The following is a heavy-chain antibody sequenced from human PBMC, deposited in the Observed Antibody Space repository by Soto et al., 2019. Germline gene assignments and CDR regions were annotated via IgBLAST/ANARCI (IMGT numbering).Heavy chain of an antibody. D-gene: IGHD3-16*01. CDR2: ISVYNGNT. J-gene: IGHJ4*02. CDR3: ARNASGGFDS. CDR1: GYTFSCSS. V-gene: IGHV1-18*01. Sequence: QVQLVQSGAQVKKPGASVKVSCKASGYTFSCSSISWVRQAPGQGLECMGWISVYNGNTNYAQTLQGRVTMSTDTSTGTAYMELRSLRSDDTAVYYCARNASGGFDSWGQGTLVTVSS.